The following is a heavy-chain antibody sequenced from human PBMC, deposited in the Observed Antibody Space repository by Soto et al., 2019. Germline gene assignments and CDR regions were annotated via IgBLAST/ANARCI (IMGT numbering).Heavy chain of an antibody. V-gene: IGHV3-30-3*01. CDR1: GFPFSTYA. CDR3: AGEVGALDY. D-gene: IGHD1-26*01. CDR2: ISSDGNNK. Sequence: QVQLVESGGGVVQPGRSLRLSCAASGFPFSTYAMHWLRQAPGKGLEWVAVISSDGNNKDYACSVKGRFTTSRDNSTNTIYLQMNSVRPEDTAVYYCAGEVGALDYWGQGTLVTVSS. J-gene: IGHJ4*02.